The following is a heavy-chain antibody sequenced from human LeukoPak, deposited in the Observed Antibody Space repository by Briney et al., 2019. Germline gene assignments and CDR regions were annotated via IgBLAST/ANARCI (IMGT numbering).Heavy chain of an antibody. CDR1: GYTFTSYY. J-gene: IGHJ4*02. CDR3: ARDIRDYDY. V-gene: IGHV1-46*01. D-gene: IGHD4-17*01. CDR2: INPSGGST. Sequence: ASVKVSCKASGYTFTSYYMHWVRQAPGQGLEWMGIINPSGGSTSYAQKFQGRVTMTTDTSTSTAYMELRSLRSDDTAVYYCARDIRDYDYWGQGTLVTVSS.